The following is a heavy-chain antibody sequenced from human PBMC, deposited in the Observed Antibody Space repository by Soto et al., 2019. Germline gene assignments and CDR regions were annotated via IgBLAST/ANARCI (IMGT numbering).Heavy chain of an antibody. V-gene: IGHV4-59*08. Sequence: QVQLQESGPGLVKPSETLSLTCTVSGGSISRNYWSWIRQPQGKGLEYIGYIDYSGSTHYKASLKSRVTISLDTSKHQFSLKLSSVTAEDTAVYYCARHRTGLDSWGQGTLVTVSS. CDR3: ARHRTGLDS. CDR1: GGSISRNY. D-gene: IGHD3-9*01. J-gene: IGHJ4*02. CDR2: IDYSGST.